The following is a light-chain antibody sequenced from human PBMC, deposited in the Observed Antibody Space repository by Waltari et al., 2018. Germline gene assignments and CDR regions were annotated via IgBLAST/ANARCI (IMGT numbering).Light chain of an antibody. Sequence: QLLLTQSPSASASLGASVKLTCTLSSGHSNYAIAWHQQQPDKGPRYLMKVNSDGSQITGDGIPDRFSGSSSGAERYLTISSLQSEDEADYYCQTGGFGIWVFGGGTKLTVL. CDR1: SGHSNYA. V-gene: IGLV4-69*01. J-gene: IGLJ3*02. CDR3: QTGGFGIWV. CDR2: VNSDGSQ.